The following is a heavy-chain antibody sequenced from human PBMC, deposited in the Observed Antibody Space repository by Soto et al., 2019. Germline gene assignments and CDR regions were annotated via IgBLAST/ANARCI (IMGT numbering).Heavy chain of an antibody. CDR2: IYYRGST. V-gene: IGHV4-31*03. D-gene: IGHD2-15*01. CDR1: GGSISSGGYY. J-gene: IGHJ5*02. Sequence: QVQLQESGPGLVKPSQTLSLTCTVSGGSISSGGYYWSWIRQHPGKSLEWIGYIYYRGSTYYNPSVKSRVTISGDTSKNQFSLKMSSVTAADTAVYYCARAVVVVSNWFDPWGQGTLVTVSS. CDR3: ARAVVVVSNWFDP.